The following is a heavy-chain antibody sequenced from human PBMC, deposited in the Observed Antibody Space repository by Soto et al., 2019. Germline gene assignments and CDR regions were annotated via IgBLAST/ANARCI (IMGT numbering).Heavy chain of an antibody. Sequence: SVKVSCKASGGTFSSYAISWVRQAPGQGLEWMGGIIPIFGTANYAQKFQGRVTITADESTSTAYMELSSLRSEDTAVYYCARVRGNYGYYYYYGMDVWGQGTTVPVSS. CDR3: ARVRGNYGYYYYYGMDV. J-gene: IGHJ6*02. D-gene: IGHD4-4*01. CDR2: IIPIFGTA. CDR1: GGTFSSYA. V-gene: IGHV1-69*13.